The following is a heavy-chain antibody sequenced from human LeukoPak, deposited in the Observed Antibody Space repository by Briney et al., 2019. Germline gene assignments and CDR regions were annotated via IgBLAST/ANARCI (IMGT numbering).Heavy chain of an antibody. D-gene: IGHD4-17*01. CDR2: IIPLLGTP. J-gene: IGHJ6*02. Sequence: SVKVSCKASGYTFTNYAISWVRQAPGQGLEWMGGIIPLLGTPNYAQKFQGRVTITADDSTSTAYMELTSLRSEDTAVYYCAEDSSMVTTRAPYYYYYLDVWGQGTTVTVSS. V-gene: IGHV1-69*13. CDR3: AEDSSMVTTRAPYYYYYLDV. CDR1: GYTFTNYA.